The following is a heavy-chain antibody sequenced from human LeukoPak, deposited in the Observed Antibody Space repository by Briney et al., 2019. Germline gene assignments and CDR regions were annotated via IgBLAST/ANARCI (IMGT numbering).Heavy chain of an antibody. V-gene: IGHV1-69*04. Sequence: GASVKVSCKASGGTFSSYAISWVRQAPGQGLEWMGRIIPILGIANYAQKFQGRVTITADKSTSTAYMELSSLRSEDTAVYYCARGVLRGYSYGYYFDYWGQGTLVAVSS. CDR1: GGTFSSYA. J-gene: IGHJ4*02. CDR3: ARGVLRGYSYGYYFDY. CDR2: IIPILGIA. D-gene: IGHD5-18*01.